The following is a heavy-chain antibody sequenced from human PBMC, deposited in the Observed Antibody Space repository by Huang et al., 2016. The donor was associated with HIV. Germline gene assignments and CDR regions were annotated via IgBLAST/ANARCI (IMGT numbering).Heavy chain of an antibody. CDR2: INYDGRT. Sequence: QPRLQESGPGLVKPSETLSLTCTVSGVSVTGSPWSWVWVRQSPGKGLEWFASINYDGRTYYKSSLKSRLTTSLDTSKNQFSLKLTSVTAADTAVYFCARDIAIFGEPLDSWGQGTAVTVSS. V-gene: IGHV4-39*01. CDR3: ARDIAIFGEPLDS. CDR1: GVSVTGSPWS. D-gene: IGHD3-3*01. J-gene: IGHJ4*02.